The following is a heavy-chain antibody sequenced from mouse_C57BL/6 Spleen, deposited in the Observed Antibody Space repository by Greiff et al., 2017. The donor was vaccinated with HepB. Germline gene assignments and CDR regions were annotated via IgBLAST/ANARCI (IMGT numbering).Heavy chain of an antibody. J-gene: IGHJ4*01. Sequence: EVQLQQSGPVLVKPGASVKMSCKASGYTFTDYYMNWVKQSHGKSLEWIGVINPYNGGTSYNQKFKGKATLTVDKSSSTAYMELNSLTSEDSAVYYCGNYSSSSYYYAMDYWGQGPSVTVSS. CDR2: INPYNGGT. D-gene: IGHD1-3*01. V-gene: IGHV1-19*01. CDR3: GNYSSSSYYYAMDY. CDR1: GYTFTDYY.